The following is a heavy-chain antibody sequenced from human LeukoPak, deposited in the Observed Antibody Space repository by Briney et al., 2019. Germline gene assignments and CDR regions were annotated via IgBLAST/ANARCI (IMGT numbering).Heavy chain of an antibody. V-gene: IGHV3-9*03. CDR3: ARGSRLDYHYYMDV. CDR1: GFTFDDYA. J-gene: IGHJ6*03. Sequence: GGSLGLSCAASGFTFDDYAMHWVRQPPGKGLEWVSGISWNSGSIGYADSLRGRFTISRDNAKNSLYLQMNSLRAEDMALYYCARGSRLDYHYYMDVWGSGSTVTVSS. CDR2: ISWNSGSI.